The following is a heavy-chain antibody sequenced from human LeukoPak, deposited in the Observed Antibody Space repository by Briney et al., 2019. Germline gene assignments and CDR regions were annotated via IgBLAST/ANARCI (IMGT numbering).Heavy chain of an antibody. CDR3: AKKWDSTLSYFDL. CDR1: GFTFSRSG. CDR2: IQYDGDNK. Sequence: PGGSLRLSCVASGFTFSRSGMHWVRQAPGKGLEWVAFIQYDGDNKYYADSVKGRFTISRDDSQNTLYLQMNSLTVEDTAVYYCAKKWDSTLSYFDLWGQGTLGTVSS. J-gene: IGHJ4*02. D-gene: IGHD1-26*01. V-gene: IGHV3-30*02.